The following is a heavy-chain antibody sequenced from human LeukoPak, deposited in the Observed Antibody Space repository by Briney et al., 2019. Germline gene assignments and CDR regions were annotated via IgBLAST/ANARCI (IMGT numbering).Heavy chain of an antibody. Sequence: PGGSLRLSCAASGFTFSSYAMSWVRQAPGKGLEWVSAISGSGGSTYYADSVKGRFTISRDNSKNTLYLQMNSLRAEDTAVYYCAKTRGLWFGDHTSGYFDYWGQGTLVTVSS. J-gene: IGHJ4*02. CDR2: ISGSGGST. CDR1: GFTFSSYA. CDR3: AKTRGLWFGDHTSGYFDY. V-gene: IGHV3-23*01. D-gene: IGHD3-10*01.